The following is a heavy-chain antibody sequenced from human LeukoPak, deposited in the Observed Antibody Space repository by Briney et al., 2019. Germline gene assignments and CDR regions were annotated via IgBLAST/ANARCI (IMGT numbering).Heavy chain of an antibody. CDR1: GGSISSSSYY. V-gene: IGHV4-39*01. D-gene: IGHD6-13*01. J-gene: IGHJ3*02. Sequence: SETLSLTCTVSGGSISSSSYYWGWIRQPPGKGLEWIGSIYYSGSTYYNPSLKSRVTISVDTSKNQFSLKLSPVTAADTAVYYCASLAAAAGTGAFDIWGQGTMVTVSS. CDR3: ASLAAAAGTGAFDI. CDR2: IYYSGST.